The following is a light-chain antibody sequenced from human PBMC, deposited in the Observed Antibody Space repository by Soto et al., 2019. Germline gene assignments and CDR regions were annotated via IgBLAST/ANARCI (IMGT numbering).Light chain of an antibody. CDR3: QQYGGSRWT. CDR2: GAS. CDR1: QSVSSTY. Sequence: EIVLTQSPGTLSLSPGERATLSCRASQSVSSTYLAWYQQKPGQAPRLLIYGASNRATGIPDRFSGSVSGTDFTLTISRLEPEDFGVYYCQQYGGSRWTFGQGTRVDI. J-gene: IGKJ1*01. V-gene: IGKV3-20*01.